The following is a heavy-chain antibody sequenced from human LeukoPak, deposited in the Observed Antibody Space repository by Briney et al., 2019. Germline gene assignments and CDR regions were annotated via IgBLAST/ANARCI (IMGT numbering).Heavy chain of an antibody. CDR3: AREGSIVGEFFDY. Sequence: GRSLRLSCAASGFTFSSYAMHWVRQAPGKGLEWVAVISYDGSNKYYADSVRGRFTISRDNSKNTLYLQMNSLRAEDTAVYYCAREGSIVGEFFDYWGQGTLVTVSS. J-gene: IGHJ4*02. CDR2: ISYDGSNK. D-gene: IGHD1-26*01. CDR1: GFTFSSYA. V-gene: IGHV3-30*04.